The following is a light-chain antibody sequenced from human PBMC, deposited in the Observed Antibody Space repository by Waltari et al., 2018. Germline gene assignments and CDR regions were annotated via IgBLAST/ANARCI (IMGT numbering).Light chain of an antibody. J-gene: IGKJ1*01. V-gene: IGKV3-20*01. CDR2: HAS. CDR1: QSVAKY. Sequence: EIVLTQSPGSLSLSPGERATLSCKASQSVAKYLAWYQQKPGQAPRLLIYHASIRATGIPDGFSGSGYGTDFSLTISRLEPEDFAVYFCQKYVNLPATFGQGTTVEV. CDR3: QKYVNLPAT.